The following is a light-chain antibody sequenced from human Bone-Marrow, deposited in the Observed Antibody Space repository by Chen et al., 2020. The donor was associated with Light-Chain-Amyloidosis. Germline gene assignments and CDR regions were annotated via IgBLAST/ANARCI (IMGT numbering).Light chain of an antibody. Sequence: QSALTQPASVSGSPGQSTTISCTGTSGDVGTYTYVSWYQQHPGKAPKFMIYAVSNRPSGVSNRFSGSKSGNTASLTISGLQAEDEADYYCSSFTSSSSYVFGPGTKVTVL. V-gene: IGLV2-14*01. CDR1: SGDVGTYTY. CDR2: AVS. CDR3: SSFTSSSSYV. J-gene: IGLJ1*01.